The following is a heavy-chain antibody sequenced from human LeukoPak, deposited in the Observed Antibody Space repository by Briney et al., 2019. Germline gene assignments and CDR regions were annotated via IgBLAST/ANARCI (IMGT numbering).Heavy chain of an antibody. CDR3: AKPYCSSTSCPGHY. J-gene: IGHJ4*02. D-gene: IGHD2-2*01. CDR2: ISGSGGSA. V-gene: IGHV3-23*01. Sequence: PGGSLRLSCAASGFTFSSYGMSWVRQAPGKGLEWVSAISGSGGSAYYADPVKGRLTVSRDNSKNTLYLQMNSLRAEDTAVYYCAKPYCSSTSCPGHYWGQGTLVTVSS. CDR1: GFTFSSYG.